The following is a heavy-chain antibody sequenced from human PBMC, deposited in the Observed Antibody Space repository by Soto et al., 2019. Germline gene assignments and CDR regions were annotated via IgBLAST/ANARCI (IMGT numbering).Heavy chain of an antibody. CDR1: GFTFSVAW. CDR2: VKSRTSGGTV. Sequence: GGSLRLSCTASGFTFSVAWMTWVRQAPGKGLEWLGRVKSRTSGGTVDYAAPVKGRFTISRDDSKNTVILQMSSLKMEDTAVYYCVADVAEVGKGEFDYWGQGALVTVSS. CDR3: VADVAEVGKGEFDY. J-gene: IGHJ4*02. D-gene: IGHD3-16*01. V-gene: IGHV3-15*01.